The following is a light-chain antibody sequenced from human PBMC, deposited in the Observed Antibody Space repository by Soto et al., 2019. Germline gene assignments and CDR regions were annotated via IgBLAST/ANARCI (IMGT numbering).Light chain of an antibody. CDR1: QSIIIW. CDR3: QQYYSHPLN. Sequence: DIQMTQSPSNLSASVGDRVTITCRASQSIIIWLAWYQQKPGKAPKLLIYKASTLESGVPSRFTGSGSGTEFTLSISSLQPDDLATYYCQQYYSHPLNFGGGTKVEIK. CDR2: KAS. J-gene: IGKJ4*01. V-gene: IGKV1-5*03.